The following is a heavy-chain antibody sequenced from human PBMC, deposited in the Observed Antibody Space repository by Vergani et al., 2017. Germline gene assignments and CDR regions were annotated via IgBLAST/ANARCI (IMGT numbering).Heavy chain of an antibody. D-gene: IGHD6-19*01. V-gene: IGHV3-30*04. Sequence: QVQLVESGVGVVQPGRSLRLSCAASGFTFSSHAMHWVRQAPGKGLEWVAIISYDGSNEYYADSVKGRFTISRDNSINTLYLQMNSLRAEDTAVYYCARVHGAVAGEKYYYYYYMDVWGKGTTVTVSS. J-gene: IGHJ6*03. CDR2: ISYDGSNE. CDR3: ARVHGAVAGEKYYYYYYMDV. CDR1: GFTFSSHA.